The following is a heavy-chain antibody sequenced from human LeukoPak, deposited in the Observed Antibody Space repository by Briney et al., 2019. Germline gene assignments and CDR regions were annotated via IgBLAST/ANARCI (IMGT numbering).Heavy chain of an antibody. Sequence: GGSLRLSCSASGFTFSSYAMHWVRQAPGKGLEYVSAISSNGGSTYYADSVKGRFTISRDNSKNTLYLQMSSLRAEDTAVYYCVKDPPGEMAATSVTFDYWGQGTLVTVSS. CDR3: VKDPPGEMAATSVTFDY. D-gene: IGHD5-24*01. V-gene: IGHV3-64D*09. CDR2: ISSNGGST. J-gene: IGHJ4*02. CDR1: GFTFSSYA.